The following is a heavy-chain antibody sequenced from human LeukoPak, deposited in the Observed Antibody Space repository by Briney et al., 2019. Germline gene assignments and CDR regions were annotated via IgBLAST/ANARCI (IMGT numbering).Heavy chain of an antibody. V-gene: IGHV1-2*02. J-gene: IGHJ5*02. D-gene: IGHD1-26*01. Sequence: ASVKVSCKASGYIFTGYYMHWVRQAPGQGLEWMGWINPNSGDTNYAQKFQGRVTMTRDTSISTAYMELSRLRSDDTAVYYCARDIKRSRARWENLGFDPWGQGTLVTVSS. CDR2: INPNSGDT. CDR1: GYIFTGYY. CDR3: ARDIKRSRARWENLGFDP.